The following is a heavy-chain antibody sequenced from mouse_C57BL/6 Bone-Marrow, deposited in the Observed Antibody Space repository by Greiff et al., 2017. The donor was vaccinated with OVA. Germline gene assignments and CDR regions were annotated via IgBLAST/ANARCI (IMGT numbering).Heavy chain of an antibody. Sequence: DVKLVESGGGLVQPGGSLKLSCAASGFTFSDYYMYWVRQTPEKRLEWVAYISNGGGSTYYPDTVKGRFTISRDNAKNTLYLQMSRLKSEDTAMYDCARRTAQAFAMDYWGQGTSVTVSS. CDR2: ISNGGGST. CDR1: GFTFSDYY. J-gene: IGHJ4*01. CDR3: ARRTAQAFAMDY. V-gene: IGHV5-12*01. D-gene: IGHD3-2*02.